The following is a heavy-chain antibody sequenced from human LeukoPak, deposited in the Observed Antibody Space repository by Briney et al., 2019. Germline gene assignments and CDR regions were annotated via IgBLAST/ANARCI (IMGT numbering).Heavy chain of an antibody. J-gene: IGHJ4*02. CDR3: ARRGYGSGSFNRYYFDY. D-gene: IGHD3-10*01. CDR2: IYHGGTA. Sequence: SETLSLTCGVSNYSINSDDYWGWIRQSPGKRLEWIGSIYHGGTAHYNPSLKSRVTMSLDTSKNQFYLRLTSVTAADTAVYYCARRGYGSGSFNRYYFDYWGQGNLVTVSS. CDR1: NYSINSDDY. V-gene: IGHV4-38-2*01.